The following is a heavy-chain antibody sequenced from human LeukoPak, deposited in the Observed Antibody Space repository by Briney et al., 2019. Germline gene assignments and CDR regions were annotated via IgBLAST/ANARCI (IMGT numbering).Heavy chain of an antibody. V-gene: IGHV3-74*01. D-gene: IGHD3-10*01. J-gene: IGHJ4*02. CDR1: GFTFSSYW. CDR3: ARSSGDSFDY. CDR2: ISRDGSST. Sequence: GGSLRLPCAASGFTFSSYWLHWVRQAPGKGLVWVSRISRDGSSTTYADSVKGRFTISRDNVNNTVYLQMNSLRAEDTAVYYCARSSGDSFDYWGQGTLVTVSS.